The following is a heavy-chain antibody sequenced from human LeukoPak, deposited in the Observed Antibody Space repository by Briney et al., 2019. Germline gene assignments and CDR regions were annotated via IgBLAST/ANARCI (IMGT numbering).Heavy chain of an antibody. D-gene: IGHD1/OR15-1a*01. CDR3: ATDFNKGFDP. Sequence: GGSLRLSCAASGFTFSNYNMNWVRQAPGKGLEWVSYISSSSGIIYYADSVKGRFTISRDNAKNSLYLQMDSLRVEDAAVYYCATDFNKGFDPWGQGTLVTVSS. CDR1: GFTFSNYN. V-gene: IGHV3-48*04. J-gene: IGHJ5*02. CDR2: ISSSSGII.